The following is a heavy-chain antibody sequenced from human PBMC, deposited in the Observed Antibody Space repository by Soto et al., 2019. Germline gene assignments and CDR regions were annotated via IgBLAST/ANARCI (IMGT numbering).Heavy chain of an antibody. J-gene: IGHJ4*02. Sequence: ETLSLTCAVYGGSFSGYYWSWIRQPPGKGLEWIGEINHSGSTNYNPSLKSRVTISVDTSKNQFSLKLSSVTAADTAVYYCARGYSSGWVDYWGQGTLVTVSS. D-gene: IGHD6-19*01. CDR3: ARGYSSGWVDY. V-gene: IGHV4-34*01. CDR1: GGSFSGYY. CDR2: INHSGST.